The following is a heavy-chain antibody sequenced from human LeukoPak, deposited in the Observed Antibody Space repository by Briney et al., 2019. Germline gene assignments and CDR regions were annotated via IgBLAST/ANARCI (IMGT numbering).Heavy chain of an antibody. CDR1: GYTFTRYG. CDR3: ARVYCSSTSCYEGVLLGYYYYMDV. D-gene: IGHD2-2*01. Sequence: GASVKVSCKASGYTFTRYGISWVRQAPGQGLEWMGWISGYNGYTNYAQNLQGRVTMTTDTSTSTAYMELRSLRSDDTAVYYCARVYCSSTSCYEGVLLGYYYYMDVWGRGTTVTVSS. V-gene: IGHV1-18*01. CDR2: ISGYNGYT. J-gene: IGHJ6*03.